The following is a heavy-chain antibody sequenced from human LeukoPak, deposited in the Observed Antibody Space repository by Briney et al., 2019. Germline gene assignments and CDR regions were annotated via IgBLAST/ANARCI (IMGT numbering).Heavy chain of an antibody. V-gene: IGHV1-2*02. Sequence: ASVTVSCKASGYTFTDYYMHWVRQAPGQGLEWMGWINPNSGGTNYAQSFQGRVTMTRDTSISTAYMELSRLRSDDTAVYYCARDLTGRSDYWGQGTLVTVSS. CDR3: ARDLTGRSDY. D-gene: IGHD3-9*01. CDR1: GYTFTDYY. J-gene: IGHJ4*02. CDR2: INPNSGGT.